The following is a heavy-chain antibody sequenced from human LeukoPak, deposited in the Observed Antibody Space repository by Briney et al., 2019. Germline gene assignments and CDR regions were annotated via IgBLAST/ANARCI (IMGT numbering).Heavy chain of an antibody. J-gene: IGHJ4*02. CDR3: AKDPEFTVTRSIDY. CDR1: GFTFDDYA. D-gene: IGHD4-17*01. Sequence: GGSLRLSCAASGFTFDDYAMHWVRQAPGKGLEWVSGISWNSGSIGYADSVKGRFTISRDNAKNSLYLQMNSLRAEDTALYYCAKDPEFTVTRSIDYWGQGTLVTVSS. V-gene: IGHV3-9*01. CDR2: ISWNSGSI.